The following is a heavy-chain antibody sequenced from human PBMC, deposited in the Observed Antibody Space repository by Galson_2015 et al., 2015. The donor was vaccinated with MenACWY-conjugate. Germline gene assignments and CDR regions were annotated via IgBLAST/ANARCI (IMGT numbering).Heavy chain of an antibody. J-gene: IGHJ4*02. V-gene: IGHV4-4*02. CDR1: GGSISINYW. D-gene: IGHD3-10*01. CDR3: ARGNYYVSGTYYKSAIFDD. Sequence: SETLSLTCAVSGGSISINYWWTWVRQPPGKGLEWIGEIYHSGSTNYNPSLKSRLTVSVDKSKNQFSLKLSSVTAADTAVYYCARGNYYVSGTYYKSAIFDDWGQGSLATVSS. CDR2: IYHSGST.